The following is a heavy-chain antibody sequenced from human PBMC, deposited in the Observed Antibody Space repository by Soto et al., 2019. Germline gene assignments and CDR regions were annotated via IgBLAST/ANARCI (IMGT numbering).Heavy chain of an antibody. CDR1: GFTFSSYA. D-gene: IGHD3-10*01. Sequence: PGGSLRLSCAASGFTFSSYAMSWVRQAPGKGLEWVSAISGSGGSTYYADSVKGRFTISRDNSKNTLYLQMNSLRAEDTAVYCCAKANVITMVRGVIITNYYFDYWGQGTLVTVSS. J-gene: IGHJ4*02. CDR2: ISGSGGST. V-gene: IGHV3-23*01. CDR3: AKANVITMVRGVIITNYYFDY.